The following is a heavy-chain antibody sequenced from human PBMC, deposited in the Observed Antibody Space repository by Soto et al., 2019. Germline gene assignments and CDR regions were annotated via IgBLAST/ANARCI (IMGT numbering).Heavy chain of an antibody. CDR3: ARDNYDFWSGYYYFDY. CDR2: IWYDGSNK. V-gene: IGHV3-33*01. Sequence: QVQLVESGGGVVQPGRSLRLSCAASGFTFSSYGMHWVRQAPGKGLEWVAVIWYDGSNKYYADSVKGRFTISRDNSKNTLYLQMNSLRAEDTAVDYCARDNYDFWSGYYYFDYWGQGTLVTVSS. CDR1: GFTFSSYG. J-gene: IGHJ4*02. D-gene: IGHD3-3*01.